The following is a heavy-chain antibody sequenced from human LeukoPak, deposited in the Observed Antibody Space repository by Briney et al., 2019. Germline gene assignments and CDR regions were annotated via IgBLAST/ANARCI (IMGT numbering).Heavy chain of an antibody. CDR2: ISSSGNTI. CDR1: EFTFTSYE. CDR3: ARGAVPAALYYFDY. V-gene: IGHV3-48*03. D-gene: IGHD2-2*01. J-gene: IGHJ4*02. Sequence: GGSLRLSCAASEFTFTSYELNWVRQAPGKGLEWVSYISSSGNTISYADSVKGRFTISRDNAKNSLYLQVISLRAEDTAVYYCARGAVPAALYYFDYWGQGTLVTVSS.